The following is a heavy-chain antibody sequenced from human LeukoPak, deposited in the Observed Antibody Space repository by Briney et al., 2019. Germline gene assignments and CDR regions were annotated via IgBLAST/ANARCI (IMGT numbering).Heavy chain of an antibody. J-gene: IGHJ4*02. V-gene: IGHV3-23*01. D-gene: IGHD3-22*01. CDR3: AKSGIVVVTLYYFDY. CDR2: ISGSGGST. Sequence: GGSLRLSCAASGFTFSSYAMSWVRQAPGKGLEWVSAISGSGGSTYYADSVKGRFTISRDNSKNTRYLQMNSLRAEDTAVYYCAKSGIVVVTLYYFDYWGQGTLVTVSS. CDR1: GFTFSSYA.